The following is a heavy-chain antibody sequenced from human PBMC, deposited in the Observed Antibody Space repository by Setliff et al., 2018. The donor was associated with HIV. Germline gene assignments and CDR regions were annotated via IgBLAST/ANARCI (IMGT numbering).Heavy chain of an antibody. CDR1: GGSISSGSYD. CDR3: ARASVGATGLYAFDI. J-gene: IGHJ3*02. D-gene: IGHD1-26*01. CDR2: IYTSGST. Sequence: SETLSLTCTVSGGSISSGSYDWSWIRQPAGKGLEWIGHIYTSGSTNYNPSLKSRVTISVDTSKTQFSLRLSSVTAADTAVYYCARASVGATGLYAFDIWGQGTRVTVSS. V-gene: IGHV4-61*09.